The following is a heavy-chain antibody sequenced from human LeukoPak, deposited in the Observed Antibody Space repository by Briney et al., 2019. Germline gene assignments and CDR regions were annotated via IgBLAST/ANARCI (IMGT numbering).Heavy chain of an antibody. Sequence: PGRSLRLSCAASGFTFSSYGMHWVRQAPGKGLEWVAVISYDGSNKYYADSVKGRFTISRDNSKNTLYLQMNSLRAEDTAVYYCARADYDFWSGYFPYYYYGMDVWGQGTTVTVSS. V-gene: IGHV3-30*03. D-gene: IGHD3-3*01. CDR1: GFTFSSYG. J-gene: IGHJ6*02. CDR2: ISYDGSNK. CDR3: ARADYDFWSGYFPYYYYGMDV.